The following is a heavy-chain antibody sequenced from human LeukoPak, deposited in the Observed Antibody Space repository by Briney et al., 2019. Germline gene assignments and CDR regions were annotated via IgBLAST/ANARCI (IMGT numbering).Heavy chain of an antibody. Sequence: SETLSLTCAVYGGSFSGYYWSWIRQPPGKGLEWIGEINLSGSTNYNPSLKSRVTISVDTSKNQFSLKLNSVTAADTAIYYCARNRRSNWESLSFIDYWGQGTLVTVSS. D-gene: IGHD7-27*01. CDR1: GGSFSGYY. V-gene: IGHV4-34*01. CDR3: ARNRRSNWESLSFIDY. CDR2: INLSGST. J-gene: IGHJ4*02.